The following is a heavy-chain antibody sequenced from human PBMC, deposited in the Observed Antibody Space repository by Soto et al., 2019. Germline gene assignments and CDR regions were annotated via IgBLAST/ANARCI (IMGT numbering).Heavy chain of an antibody. Sequence: GGSLRLSCAASGFTFSIYAMTWVRQAPGKGLEWVSGLSGSGASTYYGDSVKGRFTISRDNSKNTLYLQMNSLRAEDTAIYYCAKASDYSNVVFDYWGQGTLVTVSS. CDR1: GFTFSIYA. J-gene: IGHJ4*02. D-gene: IGHD4-4*01. V-gene: IGHV3-23*01. CDR3: AKASDYSNVVFDY. CDR2: LSGSGAST.